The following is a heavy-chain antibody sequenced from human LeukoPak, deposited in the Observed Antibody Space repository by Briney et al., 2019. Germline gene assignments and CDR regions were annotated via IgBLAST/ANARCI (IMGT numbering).Heavy chain of an antibody. V-gene: IGHV1-46*01. CDR3: ARAPLYGMDV. CDR1: GYTFTSYY. CDR2: INPSGGST. J-gene: IGHJ6*02. Sequence: ASVKVSCKASGYTFTSYYMHWVRHSPGQPLEWMGIINPSGGSTSYAQKFQGRVTMTRDTSTSTVYMELSSLRSEDTAVYYCARAPLYGMDVWGQGTTVTVSS.